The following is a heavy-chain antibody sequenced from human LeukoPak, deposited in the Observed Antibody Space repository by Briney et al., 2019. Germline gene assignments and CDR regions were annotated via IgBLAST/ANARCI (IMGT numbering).Heavy chain of an antibody. Sequence: PSETLSLTCAVYGGSFSGYYWSWIRQHPGKGLEWIGYIYYSGSTYYNPSLKSRVTISVDTSKNQFSLKLSSVTAADTAVYYCARAGHLGYYDSSGSFDYWGQGTLVTVSS. D-gene: IGHD3-22*01. CDR3: ARAGHLGYYDSSGSFDY. CDR2: IYYSGST. CDR1: GGSFSGYY. J-gene: IGHJ4*02. V-gene: IGHV4-31*11.